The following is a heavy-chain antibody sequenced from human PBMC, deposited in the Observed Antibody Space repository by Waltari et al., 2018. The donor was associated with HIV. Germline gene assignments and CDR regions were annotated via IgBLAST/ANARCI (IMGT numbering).Heavy chain of an antibody. J-gene: IGHJ3*02. CDR1: GYFLSKIY. CDR2: FILEEGET. Sequence: QVQLVQSGAEVRKPGASVKVSCKVSGYFLSKIYLHWVRQAPGKGLEWMGGFILEEGETIYAQKFQDRVTVTEDISTDIAYMEVRSLRSEDTAVYFCATPVRGALDIWGQGTMVIVSS. CDR3: ATPVRGALDI. V-gene: IGHV1-24*01.